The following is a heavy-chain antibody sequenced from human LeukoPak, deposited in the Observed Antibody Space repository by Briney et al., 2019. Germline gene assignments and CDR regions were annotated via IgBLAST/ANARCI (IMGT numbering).Heavy chain of an antibody. CDR3: ARSPTTVTRSLDY. CDR2: INHSGTT. Sequence: SETLSLTCAVYGESFSGYYRSWIRQPPGKGLEWIGEINHSGTTTYNPSPKSRVTISVDTSKNQFFLKLNSVTAADTAVYYCARSPTTVTRSLDYWGQGTLVTVSS. J-gene: IGHJ4*02. CDR1: GESFSGYY. V-gene: IGHV4-34*01. D-gene: IGHD4-17*01.